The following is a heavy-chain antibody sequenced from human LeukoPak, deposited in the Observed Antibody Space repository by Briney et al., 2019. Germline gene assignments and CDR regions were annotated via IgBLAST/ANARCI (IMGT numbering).Heavy chain of an antibody. CDR2: ISSSSSYI. CDR1: GFTFSSYS. V-gene: IGHV3-21*01. CDR3: ARDRGYSGSYHGLDY. Sequence: PVGSLRLSCAASGFTFSSYSMNWVRQAPGKGLEWVSSISSSSSYIYYADSVKGRFTISRDNAKNSLYLQMNSLRAEDTAVYYCARDRGYSGSYHGLDYWGQGTLVTVSS. D-gene: IGHD1-26*01. J-gene: IGHJ4*02.